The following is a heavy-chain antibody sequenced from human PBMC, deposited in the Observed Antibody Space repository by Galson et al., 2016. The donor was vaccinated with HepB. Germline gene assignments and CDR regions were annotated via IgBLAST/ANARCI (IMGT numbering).Heavy chain of an antibody. Sequence: LRLSCAASGFTFHTYAMSWVRQVPGKGLEWVSVVSDSGYTTYYEDSVKGRFTISRDNSNNTLSLQMDRLRAEDTAKYYCVKLGHHYVWGSYRYDAFEIWGQGTMVTVSS. J-gene: IGHJ3*02. CDR2: VSDSGYTT. CDR1: GFTFHTYA. CDR3: VKLGHHYVWGSYRYDAFEI. V-gene: IGHV3-23*01. D-gene: IGHD3-16*02.